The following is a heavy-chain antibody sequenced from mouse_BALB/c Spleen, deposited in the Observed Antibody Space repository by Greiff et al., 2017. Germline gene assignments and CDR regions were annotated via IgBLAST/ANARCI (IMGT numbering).Heavy chain of an antibody. J-gene: IGHJ2*01. CDR2: IYPGDGDT. Sequence: QVQLQQSGPELVKPGASVKISCKASGYAFSSSWMNWVKQRPGQGLEWIGRIYPGDGDTNYNGKFKGKATLTADKSSSTAYMQLSSLTSVDSAVYFCARRYGNYYFDYWGQGTTLTVSS. CDR3: ARRYGNYYFDY. CDR1: GYAFSSSW. D-gene: IGHD2-10*02. V-gene: IGHV1-82*01.